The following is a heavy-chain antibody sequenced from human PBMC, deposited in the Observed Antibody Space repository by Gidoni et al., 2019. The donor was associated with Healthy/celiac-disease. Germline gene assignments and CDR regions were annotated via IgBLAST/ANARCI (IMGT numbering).Heavy chain of an antibody. J-gene: IGHJ3*02. CDR3: AREALWTNAFDI. D-gene: IGHD1-1*01. V-gene: IGHV3-21*01. CDR1: RFTFSSYS. CDR2: ISSSSSYI. Sequence: EVQLLESGGGLVKPRGSLRLSCAASRFTFSSYSMNWVRQAPGKGLEWVSSISSSSSYIYYADSVKGRFNISRDNAKNSLYLQMNSLRAEDTAVYYCAREALWTNAFDIWGQGTMVTVSS.